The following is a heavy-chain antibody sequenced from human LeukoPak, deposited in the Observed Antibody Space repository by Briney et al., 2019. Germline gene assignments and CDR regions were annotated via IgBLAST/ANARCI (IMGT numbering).Heavy chain of an antibody. J-gene: IGHJ3*02. D-gene: IGHD3-10*02. V-gene: IGHV3-20*04. Sequence: PGGSLTLSCEVSGFTFDDHAINWVRQAPGKGLEWVANINWNGGRTGYGDSVKGRFTSSRDNTKNYVFLQMHSLRGDDTALYYCARDMLLEDAFDIWGQGTMVIVSS. CDR3: ARDMLLEDAFDI. CDR2: INWNGGRT. CDR1: GFTFDDHA.